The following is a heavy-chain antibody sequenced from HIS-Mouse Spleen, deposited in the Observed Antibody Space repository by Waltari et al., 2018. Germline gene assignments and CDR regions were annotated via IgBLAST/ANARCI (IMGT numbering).Heavy chain of an antibody. CDR3: AREIPYSSSWYDWYFDL. J-gene: IGHJ2*01. Sequence: QLQLQESGPGLVKPSETLSLTCTVSGGSISSSSYYWGWIRQPPGKGLEWIGGIYYSGSTYYNPSLKSRVNRSVDTSKNQFSLKLSSVTAADTAVYYCAREIPYSSSWYDWYFDLWGRGTLVTVSS. V-gene: IGHV4-39*07. CDR1: GGSISSSSYY. CDR2: IYYSGST. D-gene: IGHD6-13*01.